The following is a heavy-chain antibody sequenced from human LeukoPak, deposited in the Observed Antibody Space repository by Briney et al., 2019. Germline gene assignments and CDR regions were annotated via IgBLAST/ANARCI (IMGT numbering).Heavy chain of an antibody. CDR2: IYYSGST. D-gene: IGHD1/OR15-1a*01. Sequence: PSETLSLTCTVSGGSISSYYWNWIRQPPGKGLEWMGYIYYSGSTNYNPSLKSRVSISVDTSKNQFSLELRSVTAADTAVYYCARDNNRGLNLDYWGQGTLVTVSS. V-gene: IGHV4-59*01. CDR1: GGSISSYY. J-gene: IGHJ4*02. CDR3: ARDNNRGLNLDY.